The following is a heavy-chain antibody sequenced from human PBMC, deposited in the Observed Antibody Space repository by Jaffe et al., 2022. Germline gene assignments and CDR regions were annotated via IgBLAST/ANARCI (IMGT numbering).Heavy chain of an antibody. CDR1: GFTFSSYG. CDR2: IRYDGSNK. V-gene: IGHV3-30*02. Sequence: QVQLVESGGGVVQPGGSLRLSCAASGFTFSSYGMHWVRQAPGKGLEWVAFIRYDGSNKYYADSVKGRFTISRDNSKNTLYLQMNSLRAEDTAVYYCAKAWGVNWFDPWGQGTLVTVSS. D-gene: IGHD1-26*01. CDR3: AKAWGVNWFDP. J-gene: IGHJ5*02.